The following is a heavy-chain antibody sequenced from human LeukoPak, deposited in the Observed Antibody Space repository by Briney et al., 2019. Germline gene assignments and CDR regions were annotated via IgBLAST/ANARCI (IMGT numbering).Heavy chain of an antibody. Sequence: ASVKVSCKASEYTFTGYYMHWVRQAPGQGLEWMGWINPNSGGTHYAPKFQGRVTMTRDTSISTAYMELSRLRSDDTAVYYCARGPYVPFPNWYFDLWGRSTLVTVSS. D-gene: IGHD3-10*02. CDR2: INPNSGGT. CDR3: ARGPYVPFPNWYFDL. J-gene: IGHJ2*01. CDR1: EYTFTGYY. V-gene: IGHV1-2*02.